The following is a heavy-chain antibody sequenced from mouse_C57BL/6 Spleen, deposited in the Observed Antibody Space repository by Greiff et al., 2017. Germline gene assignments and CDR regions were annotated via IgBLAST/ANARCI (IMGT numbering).Heavy chain of an antibody. D-gene: IGHD1-1*01. CDR2: IYPSDSET. V-gene: IGHV1-61*01. J-gene: IGHJ4*01. CDR1: GYTFTSYW. Sequence: QVQLKQPGAELVRPGSSVKLSCKASGYTFTSYWMDWVKQRPGQGLEWIGNIYPSDSETHYNQKFKDKATLTVDKSSSTAYMQLSSLTSEDSAVYYCARILRPYYYAMDYWGQGTSVTVSS. CDR3: ARILRPYYYAMDY.